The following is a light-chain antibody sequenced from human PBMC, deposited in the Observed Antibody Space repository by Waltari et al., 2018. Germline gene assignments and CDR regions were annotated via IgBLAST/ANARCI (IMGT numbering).Light chain of an antibody. V-gene: IGKV3-11*01. CDR1: QSVSSY. J-gene: IGKJ4*01. CDR2: DAS. Sequence: EIVLTQSPVTLSLSPGERATLSCRASQSVSSYLTWYQQKPGQAPRLLIYDASNRATGIPARFRGSGSGTDFTLTISSLEPEDFAVYYCQQRSNGPPALTFGGGTKVEVK. CDR3: QQRSNGPPALT.